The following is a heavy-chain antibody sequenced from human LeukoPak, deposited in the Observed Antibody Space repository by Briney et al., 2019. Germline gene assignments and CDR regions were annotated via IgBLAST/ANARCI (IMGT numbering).Heavy chain of an antibody. Sequence: GSLRLSCAASGFTFSTYWMHWVRQAPGKGLLWVSRINSDGSSATYADSVKGRFTISRDNSKNTLYLQMNSLRAEDTAVYYCAKCGNSGCHLIDYWGQGTLVTVSS. D-gene: IGHD5-12*01. CDR2: INSDGSSA. CDR3: AKCGNSGCHLIDY. V-gene: IGHV3-74*01. CDR1: GFTFSTYW. J-gene: IGHJ4*02.